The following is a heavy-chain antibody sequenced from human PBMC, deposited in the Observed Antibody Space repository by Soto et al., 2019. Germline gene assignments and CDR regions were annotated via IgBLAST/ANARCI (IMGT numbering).Heavy chain of an antibody. CDR3: VAELDFGKLSVV. CDR2: TIPLFGTT. CDR1: GDTFKNSV. V-gene: IGHV1-69*01. J-gene: IGHJ6*02. Sequence: QVQLVQSGVEVKKPGSSVRVSCKASGDTFKNSVISWVRQAPGQGLEWMGGTIPLFGTTDYAQKLQGRLTITTDESTTTAYMEVSRLTSEDTDVYYCVAELDFGKLSVVWGQGTTVIVSS. D-gene: IGHD3-10*01.